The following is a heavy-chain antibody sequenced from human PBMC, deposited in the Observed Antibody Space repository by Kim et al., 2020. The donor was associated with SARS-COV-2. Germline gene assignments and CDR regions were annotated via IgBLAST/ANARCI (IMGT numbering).Heavy chain of an antibody. Sequence: ASVKVSCKTSGYTFNTYGIGWVRQAPGQGLDWMGWISPYNGNTNYAQKFQGRVTMTTDTSTSTAYLELRSLRADDTAVYFCARTTQATFFYGSGSYSYWGQGTLVTVSP. CDR1: GYTFNTYG. J-gene: IGHJ4*02. V-gene: IGHV1-18*01. CDR3: ARTTQATFFYGSGSYSY. D-gene: IGHD3-10*01. CDR2: ISPYNGNT.